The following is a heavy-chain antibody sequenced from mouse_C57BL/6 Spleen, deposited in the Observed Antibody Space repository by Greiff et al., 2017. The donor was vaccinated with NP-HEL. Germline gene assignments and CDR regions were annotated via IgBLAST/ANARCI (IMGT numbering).Heavy chain of an antibody. J-gene: IGHJ4*01. D-gene: IGHD1-1*01. CDR1: GFSLTSYG. Sequence: VKLVESGPGLVAPSQSLSITCTVSGFSLTSYGVDWVRQPPGKGLEWLGVIWGGGSTNYNSALMSRLSISKDNSKSQVFLKMNSLQTDDTAMYYCAKQSGSSYEGYAMDYWGQGTSVTVSS. V-gene: IGHV2-9*01. CDR2: IWGGGST. CDR3: AKQSGSSYEGYAMDY.